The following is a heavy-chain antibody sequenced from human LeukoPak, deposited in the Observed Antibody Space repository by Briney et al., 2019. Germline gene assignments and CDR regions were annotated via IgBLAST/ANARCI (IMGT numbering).Heavy chain of an antibody. CDR3: ARVPLFTFGADNAFDI. CDR1: GGSISSSGYY. CDR2: IYYSGST. Sequence: PSETLSLTCTVSGGSISSSGYYWGWIRQPPGKGLEWIGSIYYSGSTYYNPALKRRVTISVDTSKNQFSLKVSSVTAADTAVYYCARVPLFTFGADNAFDIWGQGTMVTVSS. J-gene: IGHJ3*02. D-gene: IGHD3-10*01. V-gene: IGHV4-39*07.